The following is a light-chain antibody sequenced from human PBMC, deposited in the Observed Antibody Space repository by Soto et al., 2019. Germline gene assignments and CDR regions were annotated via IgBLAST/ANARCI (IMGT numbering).Light chain of an antibody. CDR3: QQADSFPYT. J-gene: IGKJ2*01. Sequence: DIQMTQSPSSLSASVGDRVTITSRASQGIGTWLAWYQQKPGEAPNLLIFAASNLQRGVPSRFSGSGSGTTFTRTINGLQADAVAIFYCQQADSFPYTFGQGTRLEIK. CDR2: AAS. CDR1: QGIGTW. V-gene: IGKV1D-12*01.